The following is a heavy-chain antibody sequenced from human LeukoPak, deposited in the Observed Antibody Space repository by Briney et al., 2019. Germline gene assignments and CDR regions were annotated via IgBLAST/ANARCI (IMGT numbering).Heavy chain of an antibody. CDR2: ISSSGSTI. J-gene: IGHJ4*02. CDR1: GFTFSDYY. Sequence: GGSLRLSCAASGFTFSDYYMSWVRQAPGKGLEWVSYISSSGSTIYYADSGKGRFTISRDNAKNSLYLQMNSLRAEDTAVYYCARDSPDTYYYDSSGTTFDYWGQGTLVTVSS. CDR3: ARDSPDTYYYDSSGTTFDY. D-gene: IGHD3-22*01. V-gene: IGHV3-11*01.